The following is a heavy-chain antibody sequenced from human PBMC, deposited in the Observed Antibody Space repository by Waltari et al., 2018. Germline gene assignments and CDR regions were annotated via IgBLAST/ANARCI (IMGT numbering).Heavy chain of an antibody. CDR3: ARVNGGYTTTNYYYYYGMDV. D-gene: IGHD5-18*01. CDR2: IYYSGST. J-gene: IGHJ6*02. CDR1: GGSISSYY. Sequence: QVQLQESGPGLVKPSETLSLPCTVPGGSISSYYWSWIRPPPGKEREWFGYIYYSGSTNYNPSLKSRVTISVDTSKNQFSLKLSSVTAADTAVYYCARVNGGYTTTNYYYYYGMDVWGQGTTVTVSS. V-gene: IGHV4-59*01.